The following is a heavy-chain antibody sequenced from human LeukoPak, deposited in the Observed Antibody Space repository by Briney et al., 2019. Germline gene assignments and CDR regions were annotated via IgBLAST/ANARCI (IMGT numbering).Heavy chain of an antibody. J-gene: IGHJ3*02. CDR2: ISNSGGDT. CDR3: AKSRSYTVRDAFEI. CDR1: GFTFSNYA. D-gene: IGHD3-10*01. V-gene: IGHV3-23*01. Sequence: GGSLRLSCAASGFTFSNYAMSWVRQAPGRGLEWVLGISNSGGDTQYADSVKGRFTISRDNSKNTLYLQMNSLRAEYTAVYYCAKSRSYTVRDAFEIWGQGTKVTVSS.